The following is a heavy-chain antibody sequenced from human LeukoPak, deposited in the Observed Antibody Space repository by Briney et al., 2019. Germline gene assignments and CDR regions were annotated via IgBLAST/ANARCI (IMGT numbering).Heavy chain of an antibody. CDR3: ARGGMVYASDY. Sequence: SGGSLRLSCAASGFTFSSYSMNWVRQAPGKGLEWVSYISSSSSTIYYADSVKGRFTISRDNAKNSLYLQMNSLRAEDTAVYYCARGGMVYASDYWGQGTLVTVSS. V-gene: IGHV3-48*01. CDR1: GFTFSSYS. J-gene: IGHJ4*02. CDR2: ISSSSSTI. D-gene: IGHD2-8*01.